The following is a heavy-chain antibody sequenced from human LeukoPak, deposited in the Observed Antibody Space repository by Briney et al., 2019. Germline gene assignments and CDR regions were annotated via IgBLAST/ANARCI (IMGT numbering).Heavy chain of an antibody. D-gene: IGHD2-15*01. CDR2: INHSGST. CDR1: GGSFSGYY. CDR3: ARRRGPSSKYCSGGSCYSGWFDP. Sequence: SETLSLTCAVYGGSFSGYYWSWIRQPPGKGLEWIGEINHSGSTNCNPSLKSRVTISVDTSKNQFSLKLSSVTAADTAVYYCARRRGPSSKYCSGGSCYSGWFDPWGQGTLVTVSS. V-gene: IGHV4-34*01. J-gene: IGHJ5*02.